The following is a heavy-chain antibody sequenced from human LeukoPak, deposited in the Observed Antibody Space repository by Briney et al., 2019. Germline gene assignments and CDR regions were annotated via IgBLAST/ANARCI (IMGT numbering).Heavy chain of an antibody. CDR2: INPSGGST. V-gene: IGHV1-46*01. CDR1: GYTFTSYY. J-gene: IGHJ6*03. Sequence: ASVKVSCKASGYTFTSYYMHWVRQAPGQGLEWMGIINPSGGSTSYAQKFQGRVTITADESTSTAYMELSSLRSEDTAVYYCASDSGYGDYAYYYYYYMDVWGKGTTVTISS. CDR3: ASDSGYGDYAYYYYYYMDV. D-gene: IGHD4-17*01.